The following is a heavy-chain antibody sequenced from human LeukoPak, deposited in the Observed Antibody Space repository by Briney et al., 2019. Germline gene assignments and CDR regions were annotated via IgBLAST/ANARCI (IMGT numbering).Heavy chain of an antibody. CDR3: AKDWSYSGWAYYFDY. V-gene: IGHV3-30*02. Sequence: GGSLRLSCAASGFTFSSYEMNWVRQAPGKGLEWVAFIRYDGSNKYHADSVKGRFTISRDNSKNTLYLQMNSLRAEDTAVYYCAKDWSYSGWAYYFDYWGQGTLVTVSS. J-gene: IGHJ4*02. CDR2: IRYDGSNK. CDR1: GFTFSSYE. D-gene: IGHD6-19*01.